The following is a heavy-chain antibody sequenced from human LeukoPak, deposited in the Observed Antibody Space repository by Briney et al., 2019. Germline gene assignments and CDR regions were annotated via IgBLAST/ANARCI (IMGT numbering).Heavy chain of an antibody. D-gene: IGHD6-6*01. CDR2: TYYRSKWYN. J-gene: IGHJ1*01. CDR1: GDSVSSNSAA. V-gene: IGHV6-1*01. CDR3: ARGYSSSSVGYFQH. Sequence: SQTLSLTCAISGDSVSSNSAAWNWIRQSPSRGLEWLGRTYYRSKWYNDYAVSVKSRITTNPDTSMNQFSLQLNSVTPEDTAVYYCARGYSSSSVGYFQHWGQGTLVTVSS.